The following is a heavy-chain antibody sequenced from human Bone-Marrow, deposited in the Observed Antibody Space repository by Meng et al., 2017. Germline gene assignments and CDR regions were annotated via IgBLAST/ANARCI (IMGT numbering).Heavy chain of an antibody. Sequence: GGSLRLSCAASGFTFDDYAMHWVRQAPGKGLEWVSGISWNSGSIGYADSVKGRFTISRDNAKNSLYLQMNSLRAEDTALYYCAKDGGSGWTIDAFDIWGQGTMVTVSS. CDR1: GFTFDDYA. V-gene: IGHV3-9*01. D-gene: IGHD6-19*01. CDR3: AKDGGSGWTIDAFDI. J-gene: IGHJ3*02. CDR2: ISWNSGSI.